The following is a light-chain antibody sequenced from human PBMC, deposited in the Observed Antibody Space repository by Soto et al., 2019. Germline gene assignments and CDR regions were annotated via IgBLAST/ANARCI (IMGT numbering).Light chain of an antibody. Sequence: QCVLTQPASVAGSPGQSITISCTGISSEVGGHNSVSWYCQGRGKAPKLMSYDVSNPPSSVSDLFSASKSDNTASLTISVLQIDDAADYYCSSFTSSVPYVFGTGTKVTVL. J-gene: IGLJ1*01. CDR1: SSEVGGHNS. CDR3: SSFTSSVPYV. V-gene: IGLV2-14*01. CDR2: DVS.